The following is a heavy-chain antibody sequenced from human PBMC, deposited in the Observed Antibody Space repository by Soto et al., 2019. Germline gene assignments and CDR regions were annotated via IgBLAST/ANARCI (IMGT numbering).Heavy chain of an antibody. J-gene: IGHJ4*02. D-gene: IGHD2-15*01. Sequence: QVQLVQSGAEVKTPGSSVTVSCKASGDTFTPYAVSWVRQAPGQGLEWMGGIIPIAGTPTYAQKFQGRVTITDDRSTSTTSMELSTLTSEDTALYYCARGYCVSTSCHSLDSWGQGTPVTVSS. V-gene: IGHV1-69*14. CDR1: GDTFTPYA. CDR2: IIPIAGTP. CDR3: ARGYCVSTSCHSLDS.